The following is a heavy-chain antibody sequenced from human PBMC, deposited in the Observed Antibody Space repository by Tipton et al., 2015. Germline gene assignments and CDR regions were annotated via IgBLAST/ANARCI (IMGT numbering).Heavy chain of an antibody. CDR2: ISYSGST. CDR1: GGSVSSANYY. V-gene: IGHV4-61*03. J-gene: IGHJ6*02. Sequence: TLSLTCSVSGGSVSSANYYWSWIRQPPGKGLEWMGYISYSGSTHYNPSLKSRVSISLDTSKNHFSLSLSSVTAADTAVYYCARGHYVSRMDVWGQGTTVTVSS. D-gene: IGHD3-10*01. CDR3: ARGHYVSRMDV.